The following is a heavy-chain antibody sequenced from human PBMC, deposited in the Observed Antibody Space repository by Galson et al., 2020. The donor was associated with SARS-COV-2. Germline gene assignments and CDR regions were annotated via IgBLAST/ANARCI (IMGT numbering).Heavy chain of an antibody. V-gene: IGHV3-30*18. CDR2: ISSDGSYK. J-gene: IGHJ4*02. D-gene: IGHD3-9*01. CDR3: AKDPRVYDILTGYYLDY. CDR1: GFTFSNYG. Sequence: GESLKISCAASGFTFSNYGMHWVRQAPGKGLEWVALISSDGSYKYYADSVRGRFSISRDNSENTLYLQMNSLRAEDTAVYYCAKDPRVYDILTGYYLDYWGQGTLVTVSS.